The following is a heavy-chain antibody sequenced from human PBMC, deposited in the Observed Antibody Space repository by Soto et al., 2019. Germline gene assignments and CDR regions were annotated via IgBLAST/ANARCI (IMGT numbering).Heavy chain of an antibody. CDR3: AADVGGYIYGLGKY. V-gene: IGHV1-8*01. CDR2: MNPNSGNT. Sequence: ASVKVSCKASGYTFTSYDINWVRQATGQGLEWMGWMNPNSGNTGYAQKFQGRVTMTRNTSISTAYMELSGLRSEDTAVYYCAADVGGYIYGLGKYWGQGTLVTVSS. J-gene: IGHJ4*02. D-gene: IGHD5-18*01. CDR1: GYTFTSYD.